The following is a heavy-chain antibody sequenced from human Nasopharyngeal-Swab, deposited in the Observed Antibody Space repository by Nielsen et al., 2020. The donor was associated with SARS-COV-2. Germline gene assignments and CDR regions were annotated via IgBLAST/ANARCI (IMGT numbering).Heavy chain of an antibody. V-gene: IGHV3-74*01. CDR2: INSDGSST. CDR3: ARDLPPLYHYYYGMDV. J-gene: IGHJ6*02. CDR1: GFTFSSYW. Sequence: GESLKISCAASGFTFSSYWMHWVRQAPGKGLVWVSRINSDGSSTSYADSVKGRFTISRDNAKNTLYLQMNSLRAEDTAVYYCARDLPPLYHYYYGMDVWGQGTTVTVSS.